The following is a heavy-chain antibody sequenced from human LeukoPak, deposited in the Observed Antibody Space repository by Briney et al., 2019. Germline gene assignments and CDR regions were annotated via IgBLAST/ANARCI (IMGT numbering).Heavy chain of an antibody. Sequence: PSETLSLTCAVSGGSFSGYYWSWIRQPPGKGLEWIGEINHSGSTNYNPSPKRRDTISVDTFKNQFSLKLISVTAADTAVYYCAKCRYYGSGSYYKWKHSPMEGWGQGTLVTVSS. CDR2: INHSGST. J-gene: IGHJ4*02. CDR3: AKCRYYGSGSYYKWKHSPMEG. D-gene: IGHD3-10*01. V-gene: IGHV4-34*01. CDR1: GGSFSGYY.